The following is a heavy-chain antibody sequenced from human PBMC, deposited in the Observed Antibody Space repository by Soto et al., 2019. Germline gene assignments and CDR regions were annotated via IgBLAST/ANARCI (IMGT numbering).Heavy chain of an antibody. V-gene: IGHV3-30-3*01. D-gene: IGHD6-6*01. CDR3: ASPIAARPFDY. CDR1: GFTFSSYA. J-gene: IGHJ4*02. CDR2: ISYDGSNK. Sequence: GGSLRLSCAASGFTFSSYAMHWVRQAPGKGLEWVAVISYDGSNKYYAGSVKGRFTISRDNSKNTLYLQMNSLRAEDTAVCYCASPIAARPFDYWGQGTLVTVSS.